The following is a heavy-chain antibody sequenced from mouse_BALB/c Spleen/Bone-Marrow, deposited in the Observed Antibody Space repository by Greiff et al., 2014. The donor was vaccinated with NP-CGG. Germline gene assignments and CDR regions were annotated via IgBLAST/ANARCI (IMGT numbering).Heavy chain of an antibody. J-gene: IGHJ4*01. D-gene: IGHD1-1*01. CDR2: INPYNDGT. V-gene: IGHV1-14*01. CDR1: GYTFISYV. CDR3: ARYPDYYGSSYAMDY. Sequence: VQLQQSGPELVKPGASVKMSCKASGYTFISYVMHWVKQKPGQGLEWIGYINPYNDGTKFNEKFKGKATLTSDKSSSTAYMELSSLTSEVSAVYYCARYPDYYGSSYAMDYWGQGTSVTVSS.